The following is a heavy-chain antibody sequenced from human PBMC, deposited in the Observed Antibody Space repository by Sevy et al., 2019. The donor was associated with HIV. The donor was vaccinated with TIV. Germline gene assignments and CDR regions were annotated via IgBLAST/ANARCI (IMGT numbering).Heavy chain of an antibody. CDR3: ARPRANYVDHYFFYAMDV. Sequence: GGSLRLSCVASGFAFSNYYAMHWVRQAPGKGLEWVALISYDGSDTYYADSVKGRFTVSRDNFKNTLSLQMNSLTTEDTAVYYCARPRANYVDHYFFYAMDVWGQGTTVTVSS. CDR2: ISYDGSDT. CDR1: GFAFSNYYA. D-gene: IGHD4-17*01. J-gene: IGHJ6*02. V-gene: IGHV3-30-3*01.